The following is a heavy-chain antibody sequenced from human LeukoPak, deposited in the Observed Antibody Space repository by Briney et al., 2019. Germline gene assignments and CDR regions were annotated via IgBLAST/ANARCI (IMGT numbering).Heavy chain of an antibody. V-gene: IGHV3-23*01. Sequence: GGSLRLSCAASGFTFGSHAMNWVRQAPGKGLEWVSGIYGNAGRTFYADSVKGRFTMSRDNSKNTLYLQMDSLRVEDTAIYYCARAGSDNYHSGINYWGQGTLVTVSS. D-gene: IGHD1-26*01. CDR2: IYGNAGRT. CDR3: ARAGSDNYHSGINY. J-gene: IGHJ4*02. CDR1: GFTFGSHA.